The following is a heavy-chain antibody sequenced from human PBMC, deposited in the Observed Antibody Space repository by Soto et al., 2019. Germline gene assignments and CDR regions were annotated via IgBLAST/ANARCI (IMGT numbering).Heavy chain of an antibody. CDR1: GYTFTSYY. J-gene: IGHJ4*02. CDR3: ATRPHNWNGYFDN. CDR2: INPSGGST. V-gene: IGHV1-46*01. Sequence: QVQLVQSGAEVKKPGASVKVSCKASGYTFTSYYMHWVRQAPGQGLEWMGIINPSGGSTSYAQKFQGRVTMTRDTSTSTVYMELSSLRSEDTAVYYCATRPHNWNGYFDNWGQGTLVTVSS. D-gene: IGHD1-20*01.